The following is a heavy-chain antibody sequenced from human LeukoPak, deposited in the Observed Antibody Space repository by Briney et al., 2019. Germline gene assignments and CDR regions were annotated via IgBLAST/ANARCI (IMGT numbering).Heavy chain of an antibody. D-gene: IGHD3-22*01. V-gene: IGHV1-69*01. J-gene: IGHJ4*02. Sequence: SVKVSCKASGGTFSSYAISWVRQAPGQGLEWMGGIIPIFGTANYAQTFQGRVTITADESTSTAYMELSSLRSEDTAVYYCARGTLYYDSSGYYSGHADYGGQGTLVTVSS. CDR1: GGTFSSYA. CDR2: IIPIFGTA. CDR3: ARGTLYYDSSGYYSGHADY.